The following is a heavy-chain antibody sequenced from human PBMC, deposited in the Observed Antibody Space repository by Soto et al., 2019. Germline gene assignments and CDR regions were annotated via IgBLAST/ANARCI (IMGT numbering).Heavy chain of an antibody. CDR2: IIPIFGTA. CDR1: GGTFSSYA. D-gene: IGHD1-26*01. CDR3: ARAKDSGSYGFDY. V-gene: IGHV1-69*13. J-gene: IGHJ4*02. Sequence: GASVKVSCKASGGTFSSYAISWVRQAPGQGLEWMGGIIPIFGTANYAQKFQGRVTITADESTSTAYMELSSLRSEDTAVYYCARAKDSGSYGFDYWGQGTLVTVSS.